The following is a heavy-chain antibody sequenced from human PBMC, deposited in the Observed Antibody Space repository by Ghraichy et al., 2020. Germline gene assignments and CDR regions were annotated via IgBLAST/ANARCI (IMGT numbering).Heavy chain of an antibody. CDR1: GFTFSSYA. J-gene: IGHJ6*02. Sequence: LSLTCAASGFTFSSYAMSWVRQAPGKGLEWVSAISSSGGSTYYADSVKGRFTISRDNSKNTLYLQMNSLRAEDMAVYYCAKGWLANYYYYYGMDVWGQGTTVTVSS. CDR3: AKGWLANYYYYYGMDV. CDR2: ISSSGGST. D-gene: IGHD6-19*01. V-gene: IGHV3-23*01.